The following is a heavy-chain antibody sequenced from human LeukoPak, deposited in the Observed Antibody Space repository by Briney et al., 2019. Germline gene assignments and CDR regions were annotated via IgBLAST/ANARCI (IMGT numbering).Heavy chain of an antibody. CDR1: GFNFINSA. CDR2: IARNGGST. D-gene: IGHD6-13*01. Sequence: GGSLTLSCAASGFNFINSAMHWVRQAPGRGLEYVSCIARNGGSTYYTNSVKGRFTISRDDSKNTLYLQMGSLRPEDMAVYYCARGGVWQQLAVDYWGQGTLVTVSS. V-gene: IGHV3-64*01. J-gene: IGHJ4*02. CDR3: ARGGVWQQLAVDY.